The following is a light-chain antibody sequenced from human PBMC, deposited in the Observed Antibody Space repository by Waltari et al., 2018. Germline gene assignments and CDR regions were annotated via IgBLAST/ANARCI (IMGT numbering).Light chain of an antibody. CDR3: QVWHAAIDPGV. V-gene: IGLV3-21*04. CDR1: NRGSSR. CDR2: YDS. J-gene: IGLJ1*01. Sequence: SYVLTQPPSVSVAPGETARITWGGDNRGSSRVPWYPQKPGQAPVLVIFYDSDRPSGIPERFSGANSGNTATLTISRVEAGDEANYYCQVWHAAIDPGVFGTGTEVTV.